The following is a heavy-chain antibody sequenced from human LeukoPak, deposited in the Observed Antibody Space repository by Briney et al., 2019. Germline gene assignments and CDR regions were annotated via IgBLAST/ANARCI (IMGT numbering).Heavy chain of an antibody. J-gene: IGHJ4*02. D-gene: IGHD1-26*01. CDR2: INGDGGST. CDR1: GFTFSTYW. CDR3: ARDEVGAPPIDY. Sequence: GGSLRLSCAASGFTFSTYWMHWVRQAPGKGLVWVSNINGDGGSTGYADSVKGRFTTSRDNAKNTLYLHMNSLRVEDTAVYYCARDEVGAPPIDYWGQGALVTVSS. V-gene: IGHV3-74*01.